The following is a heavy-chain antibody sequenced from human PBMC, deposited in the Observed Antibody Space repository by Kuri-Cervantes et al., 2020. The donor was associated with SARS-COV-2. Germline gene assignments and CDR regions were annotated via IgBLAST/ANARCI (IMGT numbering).Heavy chain of an antibody. CDR1: GFTFSSYA. CDR2: ISYDGSNK. J-gene: IGHJ6*02. CDR3: ARGVAELRYYGMDV. D-gene: IGHD1-7*01. V-gene: IGHV3-30-3*01. Sequence: GGSLRLSCAASGFTFSSYAMHWVRQAPGKGLEWVAVISYDGSNKYYADSVKGRFTIPRDNSKNTLYLQMNSLRAEDTAVYYCARGVAELRYYGMDVWGQGTTVTVSS.